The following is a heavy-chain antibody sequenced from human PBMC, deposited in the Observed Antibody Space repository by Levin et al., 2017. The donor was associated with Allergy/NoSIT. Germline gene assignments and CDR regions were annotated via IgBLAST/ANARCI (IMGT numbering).Heavy chain of an antibody. CDR2: IYYSGST. Sequence: SQTLSLTCTVSGGSIRSYYWSWIRQPPGKGLEWIGYIYYSGSTNYNPSLKSRVTISVDTSKNQFSLKLSSVTAADTAVYYCARTYYDILTGYQGPPLFDYWGQGTLVTVSS. J-gene: IGHJ4*02. CDR1: GGSIRSYY. CDR3: ARTYYDILTGYQGPPLFDY. V-gene: IGHV4-59*01. D-gene: IGHD3-9*01.